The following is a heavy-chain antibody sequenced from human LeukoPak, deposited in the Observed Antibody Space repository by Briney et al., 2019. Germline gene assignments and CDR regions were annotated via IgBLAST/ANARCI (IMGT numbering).Heavy chain of an antibody. CDR2: ISAYNGNA. D-gene: IGHD3-22*01. CDR1: DYTFTSSG. Sequence: ASVKVSCKASDYTFTSSGISWVRQAPGQGLEWMGWISAYNGNARYAQKFQDRVTMTTVTSTSTAYMELRSLRSDDTAVYYCARTRAXDTSGSAYFDYWGQGTLVTVSS. J-gene: IGHJ4*02. V-gene: IGHV1-18*01. CDR3: ARTRAXDTSGSAYFDY.